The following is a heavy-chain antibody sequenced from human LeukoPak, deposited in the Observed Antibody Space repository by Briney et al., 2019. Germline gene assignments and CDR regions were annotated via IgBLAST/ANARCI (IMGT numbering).Heavy chain of an antibody. J-gene: IGHJ5*02. V-gene: IGHV1-2*02. CDR3: ARDWTVVPAAGPGP. CDR1: GGTFSSYA. Sequence: ASVKVSCKASGGTFSSYAISWVRQAPGQGLEWMGWINPNSGGTNYAQKFQGRVTMTRDTSISTAYMELSRLRSDDTAVYYCARDWTVVPAAGPGPWGQGTLVTVPS. CDR2: INPNSGGT. D-gene: IGHD6-13*01.